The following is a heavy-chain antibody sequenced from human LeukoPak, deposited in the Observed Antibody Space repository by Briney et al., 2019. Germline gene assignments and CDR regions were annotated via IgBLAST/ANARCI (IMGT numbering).Heavy chain of an antibody. CDR3: ARDRSGESSYGSFDN. CDR2: ISGSGGTT. CDR1: GFTFSTYA. Sequence: GGSLRLSCAASGFTFSTYAMSWVRQAPGRGLEWVSSISGSGGTTYYADSVKGRFTLARDNSKNTLYLQMNSLRADDTAVYSCARDRSGESSYGSFDNCGQGNLVTVSS. J-gene: IGHJ4*02. D-gene: IGHD2-15*01. V-gene: IGHV3-23*01.